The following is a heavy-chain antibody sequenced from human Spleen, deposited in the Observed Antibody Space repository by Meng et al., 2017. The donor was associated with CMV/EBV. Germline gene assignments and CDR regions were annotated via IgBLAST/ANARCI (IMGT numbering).Heavy chain of an antibody. CDR1: GGSISTYY. Sequence: SETLSLTCTVSGGSISTYYWSWIRQPPGKGLEWIGYIYYSGSTNYNPSLKSRVTISVDTSNQFSLKLTSVTAADTAVYYCARDSRLSGTWYHYAMDVWGQGTTVTVSS. J-gene: IGHJ6*02. CDR3: ARDSRLSGTWYHYAMDV. CDR2: IYYSGST. V-gene: IGHV4-59*01. D-gene: IGHD5-12*01.